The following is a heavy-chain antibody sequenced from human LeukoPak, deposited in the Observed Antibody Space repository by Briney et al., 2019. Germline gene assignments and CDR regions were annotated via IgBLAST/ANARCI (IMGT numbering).Heavy chain of an antibody. CDR3: AVVATDY. J-gene: IGHJ4*02. CDR1: GYTFTSYY. D-gene: IGHD5-12*01. V-gene: IGHV1-46*01. CDR2: INPSGGST. Sequence: ASVKVSCKASGYTFTSYYMHWVRQAPGQGLEWMGIINPSGGSTSYAQKFQGRVTMTRDTSISTAYMELSRLRSDDTAVYYCAVVATDYWGQGTQVTVSS.